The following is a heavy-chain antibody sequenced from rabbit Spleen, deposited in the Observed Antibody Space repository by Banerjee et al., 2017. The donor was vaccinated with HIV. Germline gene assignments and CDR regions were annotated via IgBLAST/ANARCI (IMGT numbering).Heavy chain of an antibody. Sequence: QSLEESGGDLVKPGAALTLTCKASGLDFSGDSYDSYICWVRQAPGKGLEWIACIELGSSGFTYFASWAKGRFTISKTSSTTVTLHMTSLTAADTATYFCARDLDDVIGWNFGWWGPGTLVTVS. CDR3: ARDLDDVIGWNFGW. J-gene: IGHJ6*01. D-gene: IGHD4-1*01. CDR2: IELGSSGFT. CDR1: GLDFSGDSY. V-gene: IGHV1S40*01.